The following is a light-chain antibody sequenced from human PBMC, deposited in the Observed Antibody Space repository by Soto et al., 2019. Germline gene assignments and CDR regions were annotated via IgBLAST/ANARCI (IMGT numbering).Light chain of an antibody. Sequence: QSALTQPASVSGSPGQSITISCTGTISDVGGYNYVSWYQQHPGKAHKLMIYEVSNRPSGVSNRFSGSKSGNTASLTIYGLPSEDDADYYCSSYTRSSTLVFGGGTKLT. CDR3: SSYTRSSTLV. V-gene: IGLV2-14*01. J-gene: IGLJ3*02. CDR1: ISDVGGYNY. CDR2: EVS.